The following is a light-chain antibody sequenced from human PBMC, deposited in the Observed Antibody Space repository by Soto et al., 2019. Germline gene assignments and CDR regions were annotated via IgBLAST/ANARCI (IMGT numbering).Light chain of an antibody. CDR3: SSFSSITREV. Sequence: QSVLTQPASVSGSPGQSITISYTGTSSDVGGYSYVSWYQQHPGKTPKLMIYEVSNRPSGVSHRFSGSKSGNTASLTISGLQTEDEADYYCSSFSSITREVFGGGTQLTVL. CDR1: SSDVGGYSY. CDR2: EVS. V-gene: IGLV2-14*01. J-gene: IGLJ2*01.